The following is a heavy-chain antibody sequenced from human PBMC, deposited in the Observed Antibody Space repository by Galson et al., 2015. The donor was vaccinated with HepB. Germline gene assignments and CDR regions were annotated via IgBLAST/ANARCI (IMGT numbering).Heavy chain of an antibody. CDR2: TSYDGSYK. V-gene: IGHV3-30*04. J-gene: IGHJ4*02. CDR3: AREYYDSSGHHFDY. CDR1: EFTFSSYA. Sequence: SLRLSCAASEFTFSSYAMHWVRQAPGKGLEWVAVTSYDGSYKYYADSVKGRFTISRDNSKNTLYLQMNSLRAEDTAVYYCAREYYDSSGHHFDYWGQGTLVTVSS. D-gene: IGHD3-22*01.